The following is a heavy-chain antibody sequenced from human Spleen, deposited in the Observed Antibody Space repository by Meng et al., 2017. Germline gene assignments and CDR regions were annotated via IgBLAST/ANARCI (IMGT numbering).Heavy chain of an antibody. J-gene: IGHJ4*02. CDR3: ARGMSYSDAAGAY. CDR1: GWSPFPFY. Sequence: LHVDTGRLKPPDTLAPTRGAEGWSPFPFYVSWIRQAPGKGLEWIGEINLSGRTNYNPSLRSRLTVSVDTSQNHFSLKLTSVTAADTAVYYCARGMSYSDAAGAYWGQGTLVTVSS. V-gene: IGHV4-34*01. CDR2: INLSGRT. D-gene: IGHD3-22*01.